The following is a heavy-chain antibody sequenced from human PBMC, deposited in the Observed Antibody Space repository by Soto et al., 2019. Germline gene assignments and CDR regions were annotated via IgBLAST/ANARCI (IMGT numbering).Heavy chain of an antibody. CDR2: IGTAGDT. V-gene: IGHV3-13*01. J-gene: IGHJ3*02. CDR3: ARGSYCSGGTCYQIGAFDI. CDR1: GIRFGNYD. Sequence: EVQLVESGGGLVQPGGSLRLSCAAAGIRFGNYDMHWVRQPTGKGLEWVSGIGTAGDTYYPDSVKGRFTVSRENAKNSLFLQMSSLRAGDTAVYYCARGSYCSGGTCYQIGAFDIWGQGTMVTVS. D-gene: IGHD2-15*01.